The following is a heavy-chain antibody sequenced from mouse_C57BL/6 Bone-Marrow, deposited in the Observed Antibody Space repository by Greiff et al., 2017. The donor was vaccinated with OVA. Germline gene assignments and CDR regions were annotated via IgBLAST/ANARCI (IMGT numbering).Heavy chain of an antibody. Sequence: VQLQQPGAELVKPGASVKVSCKASGYTFTSYWMHWVKQRPGQGLEWIGRIHPSDSDTNYNPKFKGKATLTVDTSSSTAYMQLSSLTSEDAAVYICATIYGEYWYCDVWGTGTTVTVSS. J-gene: IGHJ1*03. D-gene: IGHD2-13*01. V-gene: IGHV1-74*01. CDR2: IHPSDSDT. CDR3: ATIYGEYWYCDV. CDR1: GYTFTSYW.